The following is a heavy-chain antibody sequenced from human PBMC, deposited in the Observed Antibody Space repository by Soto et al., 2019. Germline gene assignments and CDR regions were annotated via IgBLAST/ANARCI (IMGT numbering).Heavy chain of an antibody. Sequence: VQLVQSGAEVKKPGASVKVSCKASGYTFTSYDINWVRQATGQGLEWMGWMNPNSGNTGYAQKFQGRVTMTRSTSINTAYMELSSLRSEDTAVYYCARGGYYYDSSAYYRPFDYWGQGTLVTVSS. CDR1: GYTFTSYD. D-gene: IGHD3-22*01. CDR2: MNPNSGNT. CDR3: ARGGYYYDSSAYYRPFDY. J-gene: IGHJ4*02. V-gene: IGHV1-8*01.